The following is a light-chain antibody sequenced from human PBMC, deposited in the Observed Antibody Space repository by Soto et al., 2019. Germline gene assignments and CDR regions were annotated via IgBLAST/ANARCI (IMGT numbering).Light chain of an antibody. Sequence: QSVLTQSPSVSAAPGQRGTISCSGTSSNIGNNYVSWYQLLPETAPKLLIYDNIKRPSGIPDRFSGSKSGTSATLVITGLQTGDEADYYCGTWESSRNWVFGGGTKLTVL. J-gene: IGLJ3*02. CDR2: DNI. V-gene: IGLV1-51*01. CDR3: GTWESSRNWV. CDR1: SSNIGNNY.